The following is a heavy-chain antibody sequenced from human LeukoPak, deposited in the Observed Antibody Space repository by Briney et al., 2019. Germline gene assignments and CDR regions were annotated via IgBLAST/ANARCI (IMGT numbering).Heavy chain of an antibody. J-gene: IGHJ4*02. CDR3: ARGLGY. CDR2: INHSGST. V-gene: IGHV4-34*01. CDR1: GGSFGGYC. Sequence: SETLSLTCAVYGGSFGGYCWSWIRQPPGKGLEWIGEINHSGSTNYNPSLKSRVTISVDTSKNQFSLKLSSVTAADTAVYYCARGLGYWGQGTLVTVSS.